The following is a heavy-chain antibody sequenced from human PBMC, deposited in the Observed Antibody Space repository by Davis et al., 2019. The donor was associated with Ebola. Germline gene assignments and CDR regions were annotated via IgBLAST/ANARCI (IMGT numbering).Heavy chain of an antibody. V-gene: IGHV3-15*01. Sequence: GESLKISCAASGFSFSHAWMTWVRQAPGKGLESVAHITSNVDGGTTDFAAPVKGRFTISRDDSKNTLGLQMNSLKTEETPVYYCLTEPSHTRGRFLDSHSFNIWGHGTMVTVSS. CDR3: LTEPSHTRGRFLDSHSFNI. D-gene: IGHD3-3*01. J-gene: IGHJ3*02. CDR2: ITSNVDGGTT. CDR1: GFSFSHAW.